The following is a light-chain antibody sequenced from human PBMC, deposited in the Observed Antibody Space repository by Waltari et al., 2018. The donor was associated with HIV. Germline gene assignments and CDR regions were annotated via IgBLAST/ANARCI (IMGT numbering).Light chain of an antibody. J-gene: IGLJ2*01. Sequence: QSVLMQPPSVSGAPGQRVTISCTGSSSNIGAGYHVHWYQQLPGAAPKPLIYLNTNRPSGVPDRFSGSKSGASASLAITGLQAEDEGDYYCQSFDNSLRAWGLFGGGTRLTVL. CDR2: LNT. V-gene: IGLV1-40*01. CDR3: QSFDNSLRAWGL. CDR1: SSNIGAGYH.